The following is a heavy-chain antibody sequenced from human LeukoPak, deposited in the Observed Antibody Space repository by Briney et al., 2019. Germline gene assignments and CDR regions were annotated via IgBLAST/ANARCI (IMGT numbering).Heavy chain of an antibody. D-gene: IGHD3-22*01. J-gene: IGHJ4*02. CDR2: IYSGGST. Sequence: GGSLRLSCAASGFTVSSNYMSWVRQAPGKGLEWVLVIYSGGSTYYADSVKGRFTISRDNSKNTLYLQMNSLRAEDTAVYYCARRRYYDSKGYFDYWGQGTLVTVSS. CDR1: GFTVSSNY. CDR3: ARRRYYDSKGYFDY. V-gene: IGHV3-66*04.